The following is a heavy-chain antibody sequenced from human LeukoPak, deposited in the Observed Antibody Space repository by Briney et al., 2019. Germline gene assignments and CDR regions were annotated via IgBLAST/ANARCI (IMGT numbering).Heavy chain of an antibody. J-gene: IGHJ5*02. CDR2: ISESGGTT. D-gene: IGHD3-10*01. CDR1: GFTFSSYG. V-gene: IGHV3-23*01. CDR3: ARVPITMVRGVIKVGNWFDP. Sequence: PGGSLRLSCAASGFTFSSYGMSWVRQAPGKGLEWVSSISESGGTTDYADSVKGRFTISRDNSKNTLYLQMNSLRAEDTAVYYCARVPITMVRGVIKVGNWFDPWGQGTLVTVSS.